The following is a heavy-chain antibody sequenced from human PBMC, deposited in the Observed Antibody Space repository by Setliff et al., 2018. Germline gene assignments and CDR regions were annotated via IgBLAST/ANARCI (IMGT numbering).Heavy chain of an antibody. Sequence: SETLSLTCTVSGASITNINYYWGLIRQPPGKGLEWIGSIFYSGRTFYNPSLKSRVTISVDTSKNQFSLTLSSVTDADTAVYYCARAHTWSLPNDNSGYPGWFDSWGQGARVTVSS. CDR1: GASITNINYY. CDR2: IFYSGRT. V-gene: IGHV4-39*01. CDR3: ARAHTWSLPNDNSGYPGWFDS. J-gene: IGHJ5*01. D-gene: IGHD3-22*01.